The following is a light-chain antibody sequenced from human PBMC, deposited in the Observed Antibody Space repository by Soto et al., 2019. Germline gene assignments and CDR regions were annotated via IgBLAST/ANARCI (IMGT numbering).Light chain of an antibody. Sequence: QSVLTQPASVSGTPGQRITISCSGSSSDIESHTVNWYQQVPGKAPKLLINTNNQRPSGVPARFSGSKSGASASLAISGLQSEDEATYYCATWDDSRKGVFGTGTKLTVL. CDR3: ATWDDSRKGV. J-gene: IGLJ1*01. CDR1: SSDIESHT. CDR2: TNN. V-gene: IGLV1-44*01.